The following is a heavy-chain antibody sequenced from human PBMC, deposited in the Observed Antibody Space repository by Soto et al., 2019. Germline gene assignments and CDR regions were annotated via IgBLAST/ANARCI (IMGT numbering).Heavy chain of an antibody. CDR2: ISAYNGNT. CDR1: GYTFTSYG. CDR3: ARVNGTYYYDSSGYSDTNNWFDP. D-gene: IGHD3-22*01. Sequence: ASVKVSCKASGYTFTSYGISWVRQAPGQGLEWMGWISAYNGNTNYAQKLQGRVTMTTDTSTSTAYMELRSLRSDDTAVYYCARVNGTYYYDSSGYSDTNNWFDPWGKGTLVTVSS. V-gene: IGHV1-18*01. J-gene: IGHJ5*02.